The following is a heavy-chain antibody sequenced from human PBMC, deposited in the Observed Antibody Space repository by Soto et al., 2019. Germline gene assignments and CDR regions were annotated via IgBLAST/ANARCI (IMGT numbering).Heavy chain of an antibody. CDR1: GFTFSNYG. Sequence: EVQLVESGGGLVQPGGSLRLSCAASGFTFSNYGMNWARQAPGRGLEWVTHITAPGETKSYSDSVKGRFTVSRDDAKNSLYLQMSSLRADDTAIYYCARDPEGINDFDYWGQGTLVTVSS. V-gene: IGHV3-48*04. CDR3: ARDPEGINDFDY. D-gene: IGHD2-21*01. J-gene: IGHJ4*02. CDR2: ITAPGETK.